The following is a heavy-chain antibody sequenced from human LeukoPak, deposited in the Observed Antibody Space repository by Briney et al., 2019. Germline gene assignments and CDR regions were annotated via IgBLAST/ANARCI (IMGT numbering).Heavy chain of an antibody. V-gene: IGHV4-61*02. CDR1: GGSISSGSYY. Sequence: PSETLSLTCTVSGGSISSGSYYWSWIRQPAGKGLEWIGRIYTSGSTNYNPSLKSRVTISVDTSKNQFSLKLSSVTAADTAVYYCASIHSGSYYVDDYWGQGTLVTVSS. D-gene: IGHD1-26*01. CDR2: IYTSGST. J-gene: IGHJ4*02. CDR3: ASIHSGSYYVDDY.